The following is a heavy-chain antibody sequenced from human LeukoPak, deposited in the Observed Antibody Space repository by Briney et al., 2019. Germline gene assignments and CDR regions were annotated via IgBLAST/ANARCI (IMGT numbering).Heavy chain of an antibody. J-gene: IGHJ4*02. V-gene: IGHV4-39*01. CDR2: IYYSGST. D-gene: IGHD3-16*02. CDR3: ARHMVGLRLGELSPDY. Sequence: SETLSLTCTVSGGSISSSSYYWGWLRQPPGKGREWIGSIYYSGSTYYNPSLKSRVTISVDTSKNQFSLKLSSVPAADTAVYYCARHMVGLRLGELSPDYWGQGTLVTVSS. CDR1: GGSISSSSYY.